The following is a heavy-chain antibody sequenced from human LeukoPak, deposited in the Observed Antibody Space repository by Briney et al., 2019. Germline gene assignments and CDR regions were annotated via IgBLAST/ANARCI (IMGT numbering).Heavy chain of an antibody. J-gene: IGHJ6*03. D-gene: IGHD2-2*01. CDR3: ARESGSRSYYYYMDV. Sequence: PGGSLRLSCEASGFTFNTYSMNWVRQAPGKGLEWVSSVSNSGDYIHYADSVKGRFTISRDKDKNSVYLQMTSLRAEDTAVYYCARESGSRSYYYYMDVWDKGTTVTVSS. CDR2: VSNSGDYI. CDR1: GFTFNTYS. V-gene: IGHV3-21*01.